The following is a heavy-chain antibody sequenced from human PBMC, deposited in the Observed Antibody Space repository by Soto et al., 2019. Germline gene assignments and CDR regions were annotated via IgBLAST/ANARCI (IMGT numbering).Heavy chain of an antibody. V-gene: IGHV3-30*18. D-gene: IGHD6-13*01. J-gene: IGHJ4*02. CDR3: AKDIGSSGWYSSATLDS. Sequence: QVQLVESGGGVVQPGRSLRLSCAASGFTFSSYGMHWVRQAPGKGLEWVAVISYDGSNKYYADSVKGRFTISRDNSKNXXYLQMNSLRAEDTAVYYCAKDIGSSGWYSSATLDSWGQGTLVTVSS. CDR2: ISYDGSNK. CDR1: GFTFSSYG.